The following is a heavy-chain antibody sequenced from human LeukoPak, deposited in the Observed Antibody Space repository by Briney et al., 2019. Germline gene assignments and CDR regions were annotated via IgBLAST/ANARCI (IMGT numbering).Heavy chain of an antibody. Sequence: GGSLRLSCAASGFTFSSYAMSWVRQAPGKGLEWVSAISGSGGSTYYADSVKGRFTISRDNSKNTLYLQMNSLRTEDTAVYYCSGGKYYYGMDVWGQGTTVSVSS. CDR1: GFTFSSYA. J-gene: IGHJ6*02. V-gene: IGHV3-23*01. CDR2: ISGSGGST. CDR3: SGGKYYYGMDV.